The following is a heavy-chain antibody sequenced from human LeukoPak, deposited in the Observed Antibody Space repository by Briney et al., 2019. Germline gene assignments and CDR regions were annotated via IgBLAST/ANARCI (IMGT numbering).Heavy chain of an antibody. J-gene: IGHJ5*02. D-gene: IGHD5-24*01. V-gene: IGHV3-21*01. Sequence: GGSQRLSCAASGFTFSSYSMNWVRQAPGKGLEWVSSISSSSSYIYYADSVKGRFTISRDNAKNSLYLQMNSLRAEDTAVYYCARDQNVEMATTWYNWFDPWGQGTLVTVSS. CDR1: GFTFSSYS. CDR2: ISSSSSYI. CDR3: ARDQNVEMATTWYNWFDP.